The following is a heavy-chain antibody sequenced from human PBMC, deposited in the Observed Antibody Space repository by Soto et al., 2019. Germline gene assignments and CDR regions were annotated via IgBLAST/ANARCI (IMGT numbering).Heavy chain of an antibody. CDR1: GFTFSDYY. Sequence: GGSLRLSCAASGFTFSDYYMSWIRQAPGKGLEWVSYISSSGSTIYYADSVKGRFTISRDNAKNSLYLQMNSLRAEDTAVYYCARDFYSSSWYEGMDVWGQGTTVTVSS. D-gene: IGHD6-13*01. V-gene: IGHV3-11*01. J-gene: IGHJ6*02. CDR3: ARDFYSSSWYEGMDV. CDR2: ISSSGSTI.